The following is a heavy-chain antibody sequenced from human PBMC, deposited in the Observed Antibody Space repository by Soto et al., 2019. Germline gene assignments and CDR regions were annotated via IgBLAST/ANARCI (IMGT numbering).Heavy chain of an antibody. Sequence: EVQLLESGGGLVQPGGSLRLSCAASGFTFSSYAMSWVRQAPGKGLEWVSAISGSGGSTYYADSVKGRFTISRDNSKNTLYLQMNSLRAEDTAVYYCAKEILWFGELLSYGMDVWDQGTTVTVSS. J-gene: IGHJ6*02. V-gene: IGHV3-23*01. D-gene: IGHD3-10*01. CDR3: AKEILWFGELLSYGMDV. CDR1: GFTFSSYA. CDR2: ISGSGGST.